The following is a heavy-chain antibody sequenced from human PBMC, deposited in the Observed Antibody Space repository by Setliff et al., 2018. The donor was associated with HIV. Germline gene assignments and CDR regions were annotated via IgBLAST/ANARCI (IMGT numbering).Heavy chain of an antibody. V-gene: IGHV4-34*01. CDR1: GETFRGYK. CDR2: IDHIGST. CDR3: ARRAMWGDLDY. J-gene: IGHJ4*02. Sequence: ETLSLTCGVSGETFRGYKWSWIRQSPGKGLEWIGEIDHIGSTTYNPSLKTRITMSSDTSKRQFSLKLSSVTAADTATYYCARRAMWGDLDYWGQGALVTVSS. D-gene: IGHD3-16*01.